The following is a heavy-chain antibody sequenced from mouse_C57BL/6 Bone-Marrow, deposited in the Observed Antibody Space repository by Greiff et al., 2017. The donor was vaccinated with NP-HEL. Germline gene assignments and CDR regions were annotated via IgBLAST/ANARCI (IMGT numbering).Heavy chain of an antibody. Sequence: EVQRVESEGGLVQPGSSMKLSCTASGFTFSDYYMAWVRQVPEKGLEWVANINYDGSSTYYMDSLKSRFIIPRDNAKNILYLQMSSLKSEDTATYYCARGGYYGSSHFDCWGQGTTLAVSS. CDR3: ARGGYYGSSHFDC. J-gene: IGHJ2*01. D-gene: IGHD1-1*01. V-gene: IGHV5-16*01. CDR2: INYDGSST. CDR1: GFTFSDYY.